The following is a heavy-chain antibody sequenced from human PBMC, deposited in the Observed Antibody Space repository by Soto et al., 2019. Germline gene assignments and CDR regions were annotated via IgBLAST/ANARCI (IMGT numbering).Heavy chain of an antibody. CDR1: GYTFTTYA. J-gene: IGHJ4*02. CDR2: INAANGNT. V-gene: IGHV1-3*01. CDR3: ARAPSWYIFDY. D-gene: IGHD6-13*01. Sequence: QVQLVQSGAEVKKPGSSVKVSCKASGYTFTTYATHWVRQAPGQRLEWMGWINAANGNTKYSQKFQGRVTITRDTSASTAYMVLSSRRSEDTAVYYCARAPSWYIFDYWGQGTLVTVSS.